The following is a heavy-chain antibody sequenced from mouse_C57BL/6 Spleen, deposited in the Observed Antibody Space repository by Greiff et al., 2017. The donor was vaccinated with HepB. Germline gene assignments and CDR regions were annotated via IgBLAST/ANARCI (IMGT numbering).Heavy chain of an antibody. V-gene: IGHV1-64*01. Sequence: QVQLQQPGAELVKPGASVKLSCKASGYTFTSYWMHWVKQRPGQGLEWIGMIHPNSGSTNYNEKFKSKATLTVDKSSSTAYMQLSSLTSEDSAVYYCARGEIYYGNLDYWGQGTTLTVSS. D-gene: IGHD2-1*01. CDR2: IHPNSGST. J-gene: IGHJ2*01. CDR1: GYTFTSYW. CDR3: ARGEIYYGNLDY.